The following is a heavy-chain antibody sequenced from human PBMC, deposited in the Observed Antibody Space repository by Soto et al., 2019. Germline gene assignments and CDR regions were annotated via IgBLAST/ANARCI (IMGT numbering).Heavy chain of an antibody. D-gene: IGHD1-26*01. CDR2: ISYDGSEK. CDR1: GFTFSSLG. J-gene: IGHJ4*02. Sequence: QVQLVESGGGVVQPGRSLRLSCAAYGFTFSSLGMHWVRQAPGKGLEWVAVISYDGSEKYYADSVKGRFTISRDNSKNTLSLQMNSLRAEDTAVYYCVKERTGTWDFDYWGQGTLVTVSS. V-gene: IGHV3-30*18. CDR3: VKERTGTWDFDY.